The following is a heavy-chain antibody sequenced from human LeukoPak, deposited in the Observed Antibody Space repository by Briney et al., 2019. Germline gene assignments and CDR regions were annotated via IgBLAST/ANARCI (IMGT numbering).Heavy chain of an antibody. CDR2: INHSGST. J-gene: IGHJ6*03. CDR3: ARGNRATISYYYYYMDV. Sequence: PSETLSLTCAVYGGSFSGYYWSWIRQPPGKGLEWIGEINHSGSTNYNPSLKSRVTISVDTSKNQFSLKLSSVTAADTAVYYCARGNRATISYYYYYMDVWGKGTTVTVSS. CDR1: GGSFSGYY. D-gene: IGHD5-12*01. V-gene: IGHV4-34*01.